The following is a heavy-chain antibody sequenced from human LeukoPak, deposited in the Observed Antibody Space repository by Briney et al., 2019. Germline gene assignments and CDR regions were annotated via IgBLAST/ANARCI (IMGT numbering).Heavy chain of an antibody. D-gene: IGHD3-3*01. Sequence: GGSLRLSCAASGFTFSSYWMSWVRQAPGKGLEWVANIKQDGSEKYYVDSVKGRFTISRDNAKNSLYLQMNSLRAADTAVYYCARDLYYDFWSGYYQYYYGMDVWGQGTTVTVSS. CDR2: IKQDGSEK. CDR3: ARDLYYDFWSGYYQYYYGMDV. V-gene: IGHV3-7*01. CDR1: GFTFSSYW. J-gene: IGHJ6*02.